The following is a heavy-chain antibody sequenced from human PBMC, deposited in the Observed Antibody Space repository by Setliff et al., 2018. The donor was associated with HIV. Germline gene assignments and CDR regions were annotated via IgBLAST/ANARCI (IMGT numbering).Heavy chain of an antibody. J-gene: IGHJ6*03. D-gene: IGHD5-12*01. Sequence: SETLSLTCTVSGGSISSYYWSWIRQPPGKGLEWIGSIYYSGSTNYNPSLKSRVTISVDTSKNQFSLKLSSVTAADTAVYYCARGRKRDGYNFYYHYLDVWDKGTTVTVSS. CDR3: ARGRKRDGYNFYYHYLDV. V-gene: IGHV4-59*12. CDR2: IYYSGST. CDR1: GGSISSYY.